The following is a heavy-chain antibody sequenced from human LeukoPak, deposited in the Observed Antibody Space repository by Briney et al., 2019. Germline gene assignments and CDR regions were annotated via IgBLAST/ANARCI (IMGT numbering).Heavy chain of an antibody. CDR1: GGSISSYY. D-gene: IGHD1-26*01. V-gene: IGHV4-59*01. CDR3: ARGFELFIDY. CDR2: IYYSGST. J-gene: IGHJ4*02. Sequence: PSETLSLTCTVSGGSISSYYLSWIRQPPGKGLEWIGYIYYSGSTNYNPSLKSRFTISVDTSKKQFYLKLSSVTAADTAVYYCARGFELFIDYWGQGTLVTVSS.